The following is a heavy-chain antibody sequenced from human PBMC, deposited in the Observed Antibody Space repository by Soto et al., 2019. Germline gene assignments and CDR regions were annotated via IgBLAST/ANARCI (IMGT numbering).Heavy chain of an antibody. Sequence: QVQLQESGPGLVKPSETLSLTCTVSGGSISSFYWSWIRQSPGKGLEWIGYMYYIESTDYNPSRKSRVTISGDTSKHQFSLNLSSVTAADTAVYYCARGDYYDSSGLDAFDIWGQGTIVTVSS. J-gene: IGHJ3*02. D-gene: IGHD3-22*01. CDR1: GGSISSFY. CDR3: ARGDYYDSSGLDAFDI. CDR2: MYYIEST. V-gene: IGHV4-59*01.